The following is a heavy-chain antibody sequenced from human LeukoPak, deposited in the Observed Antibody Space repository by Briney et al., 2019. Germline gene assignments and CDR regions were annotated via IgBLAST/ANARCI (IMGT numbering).Heavy chain of an antibody. CDR3: ARLNKPGWFDP. CDR2: INHSGST. D-gene: IGHD1-14*01. CDR1: GGSFSGYY. Sequence: ASETLSLTCAVYGGSFSGYYWSWIRQPPGKGLEWIGEINHSGSTNYNPSLKSRVTISVDTSKNQFSLRLNSVTATDTAVYYCARLNKPGWFDPWGQGTLLIVSS. J-gene: IGHJ5*02. V-gene: IGHV4-34*01.